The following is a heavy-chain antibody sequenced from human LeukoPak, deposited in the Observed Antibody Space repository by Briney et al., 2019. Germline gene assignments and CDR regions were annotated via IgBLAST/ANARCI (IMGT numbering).Heavy chain of an antibody. CDR3: ARRKAVAGDLDY. CDR2: INHSGST. D-gene: IGHD6-19*01. CDR1: GGPFSGYY. V-gene: IGHV4-34*01. Sequence: PSETLSLTCAVYGGPFSGYYWSWIRQPPRKGLEWIGEINHSGSTNYNPSLKSRVTISVDTSKNQFSLKLSSVTAADTAVYYCARRKAVAGDLDYWGQGTLVTVSS. J-gene: IGHJ4*02.